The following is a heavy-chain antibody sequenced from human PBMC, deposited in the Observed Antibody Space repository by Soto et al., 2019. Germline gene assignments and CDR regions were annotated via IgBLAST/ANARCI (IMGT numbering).Heavy chain of an antibody. CDR3: ARDGYSGYVGYYYYYGMDV. CDR2: IKQDGSEK. CDR1: GFTFSSHW. J-gene: IGHJ6*02. D-gene: IGHD5-12*01. Sequence: GGSLRLSCAASGFTFSSHWMSWVRQAPGKGLEWVANIKQDGSEKYYVDSVKGRFTISRDNAKNSLYLQMNSLRAEDTAVYYCARDGYSGYVGYYYYYGMDVWGQGTTVTVSS. V-gene: IGHV3-7*05.